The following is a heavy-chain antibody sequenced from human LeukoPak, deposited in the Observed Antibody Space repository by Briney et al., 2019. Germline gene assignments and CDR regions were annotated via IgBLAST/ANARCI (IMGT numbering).Heavy chain of an antibody. Sequence: ASVKVSCKASGYTFSNYGISWVRQAPGQGLEWMGWISAYNGDTNYAQKHQGRLTTTTDTSTSTAYMELRSLRSDDTAVYFCARDSGLKDCSGVSCYRAFDIWGQGTMITVSS. CDR3: ARDSGLKDCSGVSCYRAFDI. J-gene: IGHJ3*02. CDR1: GYTFSNYG. V-gene: IGHV1-18*01. CDR2: ISAYNGDT. D-gene: IGHD2-15*01.